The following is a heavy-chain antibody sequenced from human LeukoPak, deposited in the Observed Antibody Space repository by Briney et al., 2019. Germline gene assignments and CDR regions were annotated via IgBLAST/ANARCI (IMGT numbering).Heavy chain of an antibody. V-gene: IGHV3-33*01. D-gene: IGHD6-19*01. CDR3: AREAHIAVAGTDYYYYGMDV. CDR2: IWYDGSNK. J-gene: IGHJ6*04. CDR1: GFTFSSYG. Sequence: GGSLRLSCAASGFTFSSYGMHWVRQAPGKGLEWVAVIWYDGSNKYYADSVKGRYTISRDNSKNTLYLQMNSLRAEDTAVYYCAREAHIAVAGTDYYYYGMDVWGKGTTVTVSS.